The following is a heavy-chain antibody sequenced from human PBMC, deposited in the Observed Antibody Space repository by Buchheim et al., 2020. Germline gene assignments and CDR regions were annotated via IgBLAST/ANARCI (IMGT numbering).Heavy chain of an antibody. J-gene: IGHJ4*02. V-gene: IGHV3-21*01. CDR3: ARDPSRSRTTHINY. CDR1: GFTFSDYS. CDR2: ISSSSSYI. Sequence: EVQLVESGGGLVKPGGSLRLSCAASGFTFSDYSMNWVRQAPGKGLEWVSSISSSSSYIYYADSVKGRFTISRDNAKNSMYLQMNSLRAEDTAVYYCARDPSRSRTTHINYWGQGTL. D-gene: IGHD4-17*01.